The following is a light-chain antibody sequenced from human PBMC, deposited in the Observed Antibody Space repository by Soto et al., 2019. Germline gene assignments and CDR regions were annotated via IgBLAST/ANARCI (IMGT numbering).Light chain of an antibody. Sequence: QSVLTQPPSVSAAPGQKVTISCSGSSSNIGGNSVSWYQQLPGTAPTLLIYDDNKRPSGIPDRFSGSKSDTSATLDITEFQTGDEADYYCGSWDSSLSAYVIGTGTKVTGL. V-gene: IGLV1-51*01. CDR2: DDN. CDR1: SSNIGGNS. J-gene: IGLJ1*01. CDR3: GSWDSSLSAYV.